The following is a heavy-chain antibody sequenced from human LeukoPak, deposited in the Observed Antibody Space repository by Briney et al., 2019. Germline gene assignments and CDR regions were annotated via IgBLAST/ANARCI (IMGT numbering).Heavy chain of an antibody. CDR1: GYXFTDYY. J-gene: IGHJ4*01. CDR2: VNPKSGAT. V-gene: IGHV1-2*02. D-gene: IGHD3-9*01. Sequence: ASVRVSCRTSGYXFTDYYIHWVRQAPGQGLEWMGWVNPKSGATYYAQNFRGRVIITRDASMSTAYMELSRLKTDDTAMYYCARLTDFWGPGTLVTVSS. CDR3: ARLTDF.